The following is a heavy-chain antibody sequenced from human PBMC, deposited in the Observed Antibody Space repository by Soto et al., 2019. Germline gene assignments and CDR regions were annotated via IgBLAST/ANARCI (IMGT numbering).Heavy chain of an antibody. J-gene: IGHJ4*02. Sequence: LSRTCTVSAGSISSDYWSWIRQPPGKGLEWIGYIYYSGSTNYNPSLKSRVTISVDTSKNQFSLKLSSVTTADTALYYCASHHDSWGQGTLVTVS. CDR2: IYYSGST. V-gene: IGHV4-59*08. CDR3: ASHHDS. CDR1: AGSISSDY.